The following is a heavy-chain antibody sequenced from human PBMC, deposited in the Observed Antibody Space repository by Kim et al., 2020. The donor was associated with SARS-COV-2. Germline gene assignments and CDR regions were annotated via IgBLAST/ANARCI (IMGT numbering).Heavy chain of an antibody. CDR2: IDPSDSYT. CDR1: GYSFTSYW. J-gene: IGHJ5*02. D-gene: IGHD6-19*01. V-gene: IGHV5-10-1*01. Sequence: GESLKISCKGSGYSFTSYWINWVRQMPGKGLEWMGRIDPSDSYTNYSPSFQGHVTISADKSISTAYLRWSSLEASDTAMYYCTRQLPHIPVAGTFVWWFDPWGQGTLVTVSS. CDR3: TRQLPHIPVAGTFVWWFDP.